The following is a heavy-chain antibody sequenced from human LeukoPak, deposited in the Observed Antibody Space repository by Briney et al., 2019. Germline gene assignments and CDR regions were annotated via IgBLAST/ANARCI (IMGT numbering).Heavy chain of an antibody. Sequence: GGSLRLSCVGSAVTFGSYAMNWVRQAPGKGLEWVSSIGSSSSYIYYADSVKGRFTISRDNAKNSLYLQMNSLRAEDTAVYYCARDLVVVPAAIPGTYWGQGTLVTVSS. CDR3: ARDLVVVPAAIPGTY. CDR1: AVTFGSYA. J-gene: IGHJ4*02. D-gene: IGHD2-2*02. CDR2: IGSSSSYI. V-gene: IGHV3-21*01.